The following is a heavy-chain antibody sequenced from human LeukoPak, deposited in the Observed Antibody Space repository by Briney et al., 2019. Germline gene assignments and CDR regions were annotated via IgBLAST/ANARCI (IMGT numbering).Heavy chain of an antibody. CDR2: IYYSGST. CDR1: GGSISSYY. Sequence: PSETLSLTCTVSGGSISSYYWSWIRQPPGKGLEWIGYIYYSGSTNYNPSLKSRVTISLDTSKNQLSLKLSSVTAADTAVYYCAGHHPRNTVDFWGQGTLVTVSS. CDR3: AGHHPRNTVDF. J-gene: IGHJ4*02. D-gene: IGHD2-8*02. V-gene: IGHV4-59*08.